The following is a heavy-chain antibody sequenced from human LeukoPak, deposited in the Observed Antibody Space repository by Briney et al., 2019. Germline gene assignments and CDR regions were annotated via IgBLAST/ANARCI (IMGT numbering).Heavy chain of an antibody. CDR2: ISYGGSNK. D-gene: IGHD6-19*01. CDR1: GFTFSSYA. Sequence: GGSLRLSCAASGFTFSSYAMHWVRQAPGKGLEWVAVISYGGSNKYYADSVKGRFTISRDNSKNTLYLQMYSLRAEDTAVYYCARVLYTSGWFGTFAYWGQGTLVTVSS. J-gene: IGHJ4*02. V-gene: IGHV3-30-3*01. CDR3: ARVLYTSGWFGTFAY.